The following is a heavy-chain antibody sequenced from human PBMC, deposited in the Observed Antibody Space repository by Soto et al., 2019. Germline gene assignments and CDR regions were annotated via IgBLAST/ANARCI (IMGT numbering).Heavy chain of an antibody. CDR3: TGGPNGYYFDY. V-gene: IGHV4-31*03. J-gene: IGHJ4*02. CDR1: GGSVSSGGYY. D-gene: IGHD2-2*03. Sequence: QVQLQESGPGLVKPSQTLSLTCTVFGGSVSSGGYYWGWIRQHPGTGLEWIGYIYNSGSTNYNPSLQIRSSISADTSKNQFSLKLNSVTIADTAVYSCTGGPNGYYFDYWGQGTLVTVSS. CDR2: IYNSGST.